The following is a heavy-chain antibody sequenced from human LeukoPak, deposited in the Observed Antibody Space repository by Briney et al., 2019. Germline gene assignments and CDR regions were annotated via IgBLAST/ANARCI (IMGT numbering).Heavy chain of an antibody. D-gene: IGHD3-9*01. CDR1: GYTFTSYY. CDR2: INPSGGST. Sequence: ASVKVSCKASGYTFTSYYMHWVRQAPGQGLEWMGIINPSGGSTSYAQKFQGRVTMTRDTSTSTVYMELSSLRSEDTAVYYCARGYYDILTGYYRYYFDYWGQGTPVTVSS. CDR3: ARGYYDILTGYYRYYFDY. J-gene: IGHJ4*02. V-gene: IGHV1-46*01.